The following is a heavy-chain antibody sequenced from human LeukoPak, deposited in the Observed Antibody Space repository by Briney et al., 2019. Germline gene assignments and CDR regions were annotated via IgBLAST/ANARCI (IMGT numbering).Heavy chain of an antibody. CDR3: ARAGRKSRGVDIVRKKETGYYYYMDV. CDR2: IDSTSGYI. Sequence: GDSLRLSCAASGFTFNTYSMNWVRQAPGKGLEWVSSIDSTSGYIYYADSVKGRFTISRDNAKNSLYLQMNSLRAEDTAVYYCARAGRKSRGVDIVRKKETGYYYYMDVWGKGTTVTVSS. V-gene: IGHV3-21*01. D-gene: IGHD2-15*01. CDR1: GFTFNTYS. J-gene: IGHJ6*03.